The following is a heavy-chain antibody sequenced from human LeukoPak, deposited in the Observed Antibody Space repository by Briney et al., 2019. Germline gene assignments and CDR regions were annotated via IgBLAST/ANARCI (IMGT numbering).Heavy chain of an antibody. Sequence: GGSLRLSCAASGFTFSRYSMNWVRQATGKGREWGSSISSSSSYIYYADSVKGRFTISRDNAKNSLYLQMNSLRPEDTALYFCAKDMTVSSSWTGDAFDFWGQGTMVTVSS. CDR2: ISSSSSYI. D-gene: IGHD6-13*01. CDR3: AKDMTVSSSWTGDAFDF. V-gene: IGHV3-21*04. CDR1: GFTFSRYS. J-gene: IGHJ3*01.